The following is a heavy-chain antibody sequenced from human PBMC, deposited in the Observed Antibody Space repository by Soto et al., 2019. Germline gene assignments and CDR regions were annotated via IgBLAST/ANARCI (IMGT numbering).Heavy chain of an antibody. CDR2: IGSKANYYAT. V-gene: IGHV3-73*01. CDR3: TSPWADCSGGSCANYYGMDV. Sequence: HPGGSLRLSCAASGISFSGSAMHWVRQASGKGLEWVGRIGSKANYYATAYAASVKGRFTISRDDSKNTAYLQMNSLKTEDTAVYYCTSPWADCSGGSCANYYGMDVWGQGTTVTVSS. D-gene: IGHD2-15*01. CDR1: GISFSGSA. J-gene: IGHJ6*02.